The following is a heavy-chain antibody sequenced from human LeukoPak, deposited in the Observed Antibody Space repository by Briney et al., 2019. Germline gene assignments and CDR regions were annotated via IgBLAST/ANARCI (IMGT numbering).Heavy chain of an antibody. CDR1: GFTFSSYD. D-gene: IGHD2-15*01. Sequence: GGSLRLSCAASGFTFSSYDMSWVRQAPGKGLEWVSAISGSGGSTYYADSVKGRFTISRDNSKNTLYLQMNSLRAEDTAVYYCAKDGTRYCSGGSCYSTPYWGQGTLVTVSS. V-gene: IGHV3-23*01. J-gene: IGHJ4*02. CDR3: AKDGTRYCSGGSCYSTPY. CDR2: ISGSGGST.